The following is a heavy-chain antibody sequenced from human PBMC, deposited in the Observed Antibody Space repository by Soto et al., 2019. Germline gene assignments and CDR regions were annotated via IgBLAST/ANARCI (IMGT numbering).Heavy chain of an antibody. D-gene: IGHD3-9*01. CDR2: IYNIGST. Sequence: SETLSLTCTVSGGSVDSGDYRWSWIRQPPGKGLELIGYIYNIGSTYYNPSLKSRVTISVDTSKNQFSLKLSSVTAADTAVYYCARRYGYYFDYWGQGTLVTVSS. V-gene: IGHV4-30-4*01. CDR3: ARRYGYYFDY. CDR1: GGSVDSGDYR. J-gene: IGHJ4*02.